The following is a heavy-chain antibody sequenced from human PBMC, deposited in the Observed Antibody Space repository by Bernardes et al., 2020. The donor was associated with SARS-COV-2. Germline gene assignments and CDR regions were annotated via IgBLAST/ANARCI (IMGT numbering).Heavy chain of an antibody. CDR2: TSAYNGNT. Sequence: ASVKVSCKASGYTFTSYCISWVRQAPGHGLHGMGLTSAYNGNTNHAQKLQGRVTMTTDTSTSTDYMEMRSLRSDDTAVYYCARAGGNYYDSSGCDYWGQGTLVNVSS. CDR3: ARAGGNYYDSSGCDY. D-gene: IGHD3-22*01. CDR1: GYTFTSYC. J-gene: IGHJ4*02. V-gene: IGHV1-18*04.